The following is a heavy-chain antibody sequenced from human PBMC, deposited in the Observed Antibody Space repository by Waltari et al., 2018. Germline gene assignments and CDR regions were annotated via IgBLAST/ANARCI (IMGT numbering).Heavy chain of an antibody. CDR2: IYNSGRT. CDR3: ARGGRIWWLPDY. Sequence: QVQLQESGPGLVKPSETLSLTCAVSGYSIRSGYYWGWIRQPPGKGLEWIGSIYNSGRTYYNPSLKGRVPISVDTSKNQFSLKLSSVTAADTAVYYCARGGRIWWLPDYWGQGTLVTVSS. J-gene: IGHJ4*02. CDR1: GYSIRSGYY. V-gene: IGHV4-38-2*01. D-gene: IGHD5-12*01.